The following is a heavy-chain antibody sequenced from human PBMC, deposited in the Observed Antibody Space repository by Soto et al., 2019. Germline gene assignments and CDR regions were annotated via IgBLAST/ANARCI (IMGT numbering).Heavy chain of an antibody. CDR3: ARDWTPQVIAAPHYYYYMDV. Sequence: GGSLRLSCAASGFTVSSNYMSWVRQAPGKGLEWVSVIYSGGSTYYADSVKGRFTISRDNSKNTLYLQMNSLRAEDTAVYYCARDWTPQVIAAPHYYYYMDVWGKGTTVTVSS. CDR1: GFTVSSNY. J-gene: IGHJ6*03. D-gene: IGHD6-13*01. V-gene: IGHV3-66*01. CDR2: IYSGGST.